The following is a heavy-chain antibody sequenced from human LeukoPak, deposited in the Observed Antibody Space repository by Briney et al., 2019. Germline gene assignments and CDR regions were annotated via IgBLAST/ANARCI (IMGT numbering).Heavy chain of an antibody. V-gene: IGHV3-74*01. D-gene: IGHD1-26*01. Sequence: GGSLRLSCAASGFTFRDYWMHWIRQAPGKGLVWVSRIKGDGSHTIYADSVKGRFTISRDNAKNTLYLQMKSLRVEDTALYYCVRDWDHFDFDSWGQGTLVTVSS. CDR3: VRDWDHFDFDS. CDR2: IKGDGSHT. J-gene: IGHJ5*01. CDR1: GFTFRDYW.